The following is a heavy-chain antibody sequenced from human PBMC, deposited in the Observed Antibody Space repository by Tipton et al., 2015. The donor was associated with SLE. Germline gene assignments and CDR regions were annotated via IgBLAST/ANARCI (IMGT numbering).Heavy chain of an antibody. D-gene: IGHD2-15*01. J-gene: IGHJ2*01. CDR2: ISVYDGST. Sequence: QLVQSGGEVKNPGASVKVSCKASGYTFLSYGISWVRQAPGQGLEWMGWISVYDGSTYYAQTVQGRVTMTTETSTSTAYMELSSLRSGDTAVYYCARAEGYCSGTPCYPGYFDLWGRGTLVTVSS. V-gene: IGHV1-18*01. CDR3: ARAEGYCSGTPCYPGYFDL. CDR1: GYTFLSYG.